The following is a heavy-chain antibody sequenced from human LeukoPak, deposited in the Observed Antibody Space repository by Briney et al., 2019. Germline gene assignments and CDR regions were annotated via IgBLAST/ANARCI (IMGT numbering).Heavy chain of an antibody. V-gene: IGHV3-30-3*01. Sequence: GRSLRLSCAASGFTFSSYAMHWVRQAPGKGLEWVAVISYDGSNKYYADSVKGRFTISRDNSKNTLYLQMNSLRAEDTAVYYCAREGPYGDYDDYYGMDVWGQGTTVTVSS. CDR1: GFTFSSYA. D-gene: IGHD4-17*01. CDR2: ISYDGSNK. J-gene: IGHJ6*02. CDR3: AREGPYGDYDDYYGMDV.